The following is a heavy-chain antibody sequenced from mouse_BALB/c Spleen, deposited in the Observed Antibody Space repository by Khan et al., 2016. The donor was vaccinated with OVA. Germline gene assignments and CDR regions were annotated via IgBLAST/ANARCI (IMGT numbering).Heavy chain of an antibody. CDR2: INPYNGGS. Sequence: EVQLQESGPELVKPGTSMKISCKASGYSFTDYTMNWVKQSHGKSLEWIGLINPYNGGSRYNQKFTGKATLTVDKSSSTAYMELLSLTSDDSAVYYCAKGGNYVGYSMDYWGQGTSVTVSS. J-gene: IGHJ4*01. D-gene: IGHD2-1*01. CDR1: GYSFTDYT. V-gene: IGHV1-18*01. CDR3: AKGGNYVGYSMDY.